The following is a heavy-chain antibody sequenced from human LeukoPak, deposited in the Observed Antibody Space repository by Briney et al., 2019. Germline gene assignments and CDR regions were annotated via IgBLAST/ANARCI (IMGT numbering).Heavy chain of an antibody. J-gene: IGHJ6*02. V-gene: IGHV3-7*01. CDR3: AREEYCSSTSCRRYYYYGMDV. CDR1: GFTFSSYW. Sequence: PGGSLRLSCAASGFTFSSYWMSWVRQAPGKGLEWVANIKQDGSEKYYVDSVKGRFTISRDNAKNSLYLQTNSLRAEDTAVYYCAREEYCSSTSCRRYYYYGMDVWGQGTTVTVSS. D-gene: IGHD2-2*01. CDR2: IKQDGSEK.